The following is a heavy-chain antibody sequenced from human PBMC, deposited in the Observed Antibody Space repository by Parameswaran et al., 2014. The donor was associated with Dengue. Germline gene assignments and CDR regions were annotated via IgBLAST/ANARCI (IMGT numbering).Heavy chain of an antibody. Sequence: WVRQAPGQRLEWMGWINAGNGNTKYSQKFQGRVTITRDTSASTAYMELSSLRSEDTAVYYCANSNYSSSGFYYYYGMDVWAKDHGHRLL. CDR2: INAGNGNT. J-gene: IGHJ6*04. D-gene: IGHD6-6*01. V-gene: IGHV1-3*01. CDR3: ANSNYSSSGFYYYYGMDV.